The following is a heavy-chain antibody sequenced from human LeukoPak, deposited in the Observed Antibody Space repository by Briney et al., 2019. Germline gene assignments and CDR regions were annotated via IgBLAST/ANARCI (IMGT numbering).Heavy chain of an antibody. Sequence: GGSLRLSCAASGFTFSSCSMNWVRQAPGKGLEWVSYISSGSGSIYYADSVKGRFTISRDNAENSLYLQMNSLRDEDTAVYYCARGRATGRSGDDYWGQGTLVTVSS. V-gene: IGHV3-48*02. CDR3: ARGRATGRSGDDY. D-gene: IGHD3-9*01. CDR1: GFTFSSCS. J-gene: IGHJ4*02. CDR2: ISSGSGSI.